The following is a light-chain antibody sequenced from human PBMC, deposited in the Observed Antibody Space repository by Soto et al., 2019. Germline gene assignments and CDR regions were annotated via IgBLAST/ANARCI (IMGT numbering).Light chain of an antibody. J-gene: IGKJ1*01. CDR1: QSVSTY. CDR3: QQRSNWPPT. CDR2: DAS. V-gene: IGKV3-11*01. Sequence: EIVLTQSPATLSLSPGERVTLSCRAGQSVSTYLAWYQQKPGQAPSLLIYDASNRATGIPARFSGSGSGTDFTLTISSLEPEDFAVYYCQQRSNWPPTFGQGTKVEIK.